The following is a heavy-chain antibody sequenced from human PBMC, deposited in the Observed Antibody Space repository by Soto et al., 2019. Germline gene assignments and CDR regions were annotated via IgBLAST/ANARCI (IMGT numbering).Heavy chain of an antibody. CDR2: INPSGGST. V-gene: IGHV1-46*01. J-gene: IGHJ4*02. Sequence: QVQLVQSGAEVKKPGASVKVSCKASGYTFTSYYMHWVRQAPGQGLEWMGIINPSGGSTSYAQKFQGRVTMTGDTSTSTVYMELSSLRSEDTAVYYCARDQPFPLLAAAGRLPTANFDYWGQGTLVTVSS. D-gene: IGHD6-13*01. CDR1: GYTFTSYY. CDR3: ARDQPFPLLAAAGRLPTANFDY.